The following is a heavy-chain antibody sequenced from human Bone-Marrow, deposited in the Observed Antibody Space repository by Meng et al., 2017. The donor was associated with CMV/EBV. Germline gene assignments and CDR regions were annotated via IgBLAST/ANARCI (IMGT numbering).Heavy chain of an antibody. CDR1: GAPFSGY. CDR2: ITHSGST. V-gene: IGHV4-34*01. CDR3: APGFRSWSGSYSS. D-gene: IGHD1-26*01. Sequence: QVHLQRWGAGPLKPSATLSLPCGVYGAPFSGYWSWVRQPPGKGLEWIGEITHSGSTNYNVSLKSRVTISIDTSKNQFSLKLSSVTATDTAVYYCAPGFRSWSGSYSSWGQGTLVTVSS. J-gene: IGHJ4*02.